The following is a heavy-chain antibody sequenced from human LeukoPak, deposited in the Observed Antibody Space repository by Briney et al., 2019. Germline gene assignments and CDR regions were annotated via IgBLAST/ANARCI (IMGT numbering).Heavy chain of an antibody. CDR1: GGSFSGYY. D-gene: IGHD2-2*01. J-gene: IGHJ6*04. CDR3: ASLRYCSSTSCSNGYYYYGMDV. CDR2: INHSGST. V-gene: IGHV4-34*01. Sequence: SETLSLTCAVYGGSFSGYYWSWIRQPPGKGLEWIGEINHSGSTSYNPSLKSRVTISVDTSKNQFSLKLSSVTAADTAVYYCASLRYCSSTSCSNGYYYYGMDVWGKGTTVTVSS.